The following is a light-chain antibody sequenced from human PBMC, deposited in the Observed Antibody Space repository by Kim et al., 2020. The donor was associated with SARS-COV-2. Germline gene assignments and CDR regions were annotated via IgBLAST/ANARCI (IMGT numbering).Light chain of an antibody. CDR3: QHYGSSWT. V-gene: IGKV3-20*01. CDR2: ESS. J-gene: IGKJ1*01. CDR1: QSITNNY. Sequence: IVLTQSPGTLSLSPGERATLSCRASQSITNNYLAWYHQKPGQAPRLLIYESSKRAAGIPDRFSGSGSGTDFTLTISSLHPEDFGVYYCQHYGSSWTFGRGTRVEI.